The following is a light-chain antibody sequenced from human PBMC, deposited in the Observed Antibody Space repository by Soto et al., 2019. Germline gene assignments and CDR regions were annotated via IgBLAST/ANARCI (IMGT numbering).Light chain of an antibody. CDR1: DSNIGDNT. J-gene: IGLJ1*01. CDR3: ATWDDSLNGHV. Sequence: QSVLTQPPSASGTPGQRVSISCSGSDSNIGDNTVTWYQLLPGTAPKLLIYSDDHRPSGVPDRFSGSKSGTSASLAISGLQSEDEADYYCATWDDSLNGHVFGTGTKLTVL. V-gene: IGLV1-44*01. CDR2: SDD.